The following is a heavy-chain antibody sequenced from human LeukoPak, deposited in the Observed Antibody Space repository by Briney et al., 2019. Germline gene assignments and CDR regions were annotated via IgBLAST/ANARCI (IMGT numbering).Heavy chain of an antibody. CDR1: GYTFTSYG. J-gene: IGHJ4*02. V-gene: IGHV1-18*01. CDR3: ARDGPIVGATNFDY. CDR2: ISAYNGNT. D-gene: IGHD1-26*01. Sequence: ASVKVSCKXSGYTFTSYGISWVRQAPRQGLEWMGWISAYNGNTNYSQKLQGRVTMTTDTSTSTAYMELRSLRSDDTAVYYCARDGPIVGATNFDYWGQGTLVTVSS.